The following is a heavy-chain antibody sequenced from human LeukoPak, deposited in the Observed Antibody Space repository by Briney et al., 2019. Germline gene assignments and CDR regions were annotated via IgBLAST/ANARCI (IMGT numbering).Heavy chain of an antibody. Sequence: NPSETLSLTCAVYGGSFSGYYWSWIRQPPGKGLEWIGEINHSGSTNYSPSLKSRVTISVDTSKNQFSLKLSSVTAADTAVYYCARGVQGNLDYWGQGTLVTVSS. D-gene: IGHD1-14*01. V-gene: IGHV4-34*01. J-gene: IGHJ4*02. CDR2: INHSGST. CDR1: GGSFSGYY. CDR3: ARGVQGNLDY.